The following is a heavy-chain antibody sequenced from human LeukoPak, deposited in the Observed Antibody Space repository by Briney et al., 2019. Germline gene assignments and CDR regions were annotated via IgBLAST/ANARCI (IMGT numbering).Heavy chain of an antibody. CDR3: ARVIDDYGDFEYFQH. D-gene: IGHD4-17*01. CDR2: IYHSGST. V-gene: IGHV4-38-2*02. CDR1: GYSISSGYY. Sequence: SETLSLTCTVSGYSISSGYYWGWIRQPPGKGLEWIGSIYHSGSTYYNPSLKSRVTISVDTSKNQFSLKLSSVTAADTAVYYCARVIDDYGDFEYFQHWGQGTLVTVSS. J-gene: IGHJ1*01.